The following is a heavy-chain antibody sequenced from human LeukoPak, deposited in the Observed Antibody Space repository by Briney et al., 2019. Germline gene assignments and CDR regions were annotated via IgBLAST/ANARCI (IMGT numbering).Heavy chain of an antibody. CDR3: ARDPRVGLVGTKNWFDP. J-gene: IGHJ5*02. D-gene: IGHD3/OR15-3a*01. CDR2: INPNSGGT. V-gene: IGHV1-2*02. Sequence: GASVKVSCKASGYTFTGYYMHWVRQAPGQGLEWMGWINPNSGGTNYAQKFQGRVTMTRDTSISTAYMELSRLRSDDTAVYYCARDPRVGLVGTKNWFDPWGQGTLVTVSS. CDR1: GYTFTGYY.